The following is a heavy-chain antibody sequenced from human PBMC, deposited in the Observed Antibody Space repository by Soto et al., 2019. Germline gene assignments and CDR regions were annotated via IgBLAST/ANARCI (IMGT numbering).Heavy chain of an antibody. D-gene: IGHD3-16*01. Sequence: EVQLVESGGGLVEPGGSLRLSCAASGFTFNGAWMNWVRQGPGKGLEWVGRVKSKVDGETIDYAAPVKGRFTSSRDDSRSKVYLQMNSLSTEDTAMYYCSADLPDWGAYAYDYWGQGALVAVSS. CDR3: SADLPDWGAYAYDY. CDR2: VKSKVDGETI. CDR1: GFTFNGAW. V-gene: IGHV3-15*07. J-gene: IGHJ4*02.